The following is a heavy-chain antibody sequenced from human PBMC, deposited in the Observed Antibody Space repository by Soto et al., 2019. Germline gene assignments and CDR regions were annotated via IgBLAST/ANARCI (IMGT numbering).Heavy chain of an antibody. CDR2: IKQDGSDK. J-gene: IGHJ4*02. CDR1: GFTFSSYA. CDR3: AKDGPYGGYVDY. Sequence: PGGSLRLSCAASGFTFSSYAIHWVRQSPARGLEWVANIKQDGSDKYYVDSVKGRFTISRDNAKNSLYLQMNSLRAEDTAVYHCAKDGPYGGYVDYWGQGTQVTVYS. V-gene: IGHV3-7*01. D-gene: IGHD4-17*01.